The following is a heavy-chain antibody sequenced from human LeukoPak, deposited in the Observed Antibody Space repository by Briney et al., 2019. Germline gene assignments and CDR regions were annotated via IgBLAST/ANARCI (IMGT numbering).Heavy chain of an antibody. J-gene: IGHJ4*02. Sequence: SETMSLTCTVSGGSMSSYYWSWIRQPPGKGLEWIGYVYYSGITNYNPSLKSRVTISVDTSKNQFSLKVTSVTAADTAVYFCARDCSGTGCGFDYWGQGALVTVSS. CDR3: ARDCSGTGCGFDY. V-gene: IGHV4-59*01. CDR1: GGSMSSYY. D-gene: IGHD2-2*01. CDR2: VYYSGIT.